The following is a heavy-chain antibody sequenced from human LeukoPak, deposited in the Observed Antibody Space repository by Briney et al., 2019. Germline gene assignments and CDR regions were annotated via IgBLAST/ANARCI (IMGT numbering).Heavy chain of an antibody. CDR2: ISYDGSNK. D-gene: IGHD5-18*01. J-gene: IGHJ4*02. CDR3: ARVLDTAMVGGFDY. Sequence: PGGSLRLSCAASGFTFSSYAMHWVRQAPGKGLEWVAVISYDGSNKYYADSVKGRFTISRDNAKNSLYLQMNSLRAEDTAVYYCARVLDTAMVGGFDYWGQGTLVTVSS. CDR1: GFTFSSYA. V-gene: IGHV3-30*04.